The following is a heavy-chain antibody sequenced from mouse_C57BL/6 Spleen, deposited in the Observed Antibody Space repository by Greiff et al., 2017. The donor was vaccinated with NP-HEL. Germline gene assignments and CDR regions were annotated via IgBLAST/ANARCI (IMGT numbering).Heavy chain of an antibody. V-gene: IGHV1-55*01. CDR3: ARYYYGSSYGIAY. CDR2: IYPGSGST. Sequence: QLQQPGAELVKPGASVKMSCKASGYTFTSYWITWVKQRPGQGLEWIGDIYPGSGSTNYNEKFKSKATLTVDTSSSTAYMQLSSLTSEDSAVYYCARYYYGSSYGIAYWGQGTLVTVSA. CDR1: GYTFTSYW. D-gene: IGHD1-1*01. J-gene: IGHJ3*01.